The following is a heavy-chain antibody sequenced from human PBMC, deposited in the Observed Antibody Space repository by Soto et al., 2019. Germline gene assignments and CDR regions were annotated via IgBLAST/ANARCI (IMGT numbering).Heavy chain of an antibody. J-gene: IGHJ4*02. V-gene: IGHV4-31*03. D-gene: IGHD5-12*01. CDR3: ARDGIGNSGAQEGFDY. CDR2: IYYSGST. CDR1: GGSISSVGYY. Sequence: SETLSLTCTVSGGSISSVGYYWSWIRQHPGKGLEWIGYIYYSGSTYYNPSLKSRVTISVDTSKNQFSLKLSSVTAADTAVYYCARDGIGNSGAQEGFDYWGQGPPVTVYS.